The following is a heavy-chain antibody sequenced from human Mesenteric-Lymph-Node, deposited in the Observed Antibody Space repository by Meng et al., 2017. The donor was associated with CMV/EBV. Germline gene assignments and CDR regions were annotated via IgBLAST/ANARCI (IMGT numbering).Heavy chain of an antibody. D-gene: IGHD3-10*01. Sequence: GESLKISCAASGFTFSSYAMSWVRQAPGKGLEWVSAISGSGGSTYYADSVKGRFTISRDNSKNTLYLQMNSLRAEDTAVYYCAKRGHYYGSGSYYKGYGMDVWGQETTVTVSS. CDR3: AKRGHYYGSGSYYKGYGMDV. V-gene: IGHV3-23*01. CDR2: ISGSGGST. CDR1: GFTFSSYA. J-gene: IGHJ6*02.